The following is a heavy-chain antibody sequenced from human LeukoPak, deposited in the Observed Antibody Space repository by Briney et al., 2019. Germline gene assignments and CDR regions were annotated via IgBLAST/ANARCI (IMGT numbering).Heavy chain of an antibody. Sequence: ASVKVSCKTSGYTFTDFGINWVRQAPGQGLEWMGRFTTYNGNTSYAKKFQGRVTMTRDTSISTAYMELSRLRSDDTAVYYCARDPSQWSNYWGQGTLVTVSS. CDR1: GYTFTDFG. J-gene: IGHJ4*02. CDR3: ARDPSQWSNY. CDR2: FTTYNGNT. D-gene: IGHD6-19*01. V-gene: IGHV1-18*01.